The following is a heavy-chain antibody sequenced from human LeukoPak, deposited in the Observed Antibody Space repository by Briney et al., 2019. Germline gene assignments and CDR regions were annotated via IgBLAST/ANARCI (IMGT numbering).Heavy chain of an antibody. CDR1: GDSFSSNSAA. D-gene: IGHD4-17*01. Sequence: SQTLSLTCAPSGDSFSSNSAAWNWSRQSPSRGLEWLGRTYYRSKLYNDYAVSVKSRITINPDTSKNQFSLQLNSVTPEDTAVYYCARIYGDYVHFDYWGQGTLVTVSS. CDR2: TYYRSKLYN. J-gene: IGHJ4*02. CDR3: ARIYGDYVHFDY. V-gene: IGHV6-1*01.